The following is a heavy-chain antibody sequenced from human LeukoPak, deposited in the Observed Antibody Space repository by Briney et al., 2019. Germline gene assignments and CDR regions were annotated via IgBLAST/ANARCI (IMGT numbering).Heavy chain of an antibody. J-gene: IGHJ4*02. CDR2: ISGSGGTT. CDR3: ARASTYGDYGPPTGYFDY. V-gene: IGHV3-23*01. Sequence: PGGSLRLSCAASGITFSSYTMSWVRQAPGKGLEWVSTISGSGGTTNYADSVKGRFTISRDNSKNTLYLQMNSLRAEDTAVYYCARASTYGDYGPPTGYFDYWGQGTLVTVSS. CDR1: GITFSSYT. D-gene: IGHD4-17*01.